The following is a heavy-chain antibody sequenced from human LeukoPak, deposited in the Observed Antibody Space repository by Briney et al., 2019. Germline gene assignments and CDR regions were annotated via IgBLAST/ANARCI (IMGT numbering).Heavy chain of an antibody. V-gene: IGHV3-30*02. D-gene: IGHD4-17*01. CDR3: ARVYDGDRGDY. Sequence: GGSLRLSCAASGFTFSSYGMHWVRQAPGKGLEWVAFIRYDGSNKYYADSVKGRFTISRDNSKNTLYLQMNSLRAEDTAVYYCARVYDGDRGDYWGQGTLVTVSS. CDR2: IRYDGSNK. CDR1: GFTFSSYG. J-gene: IGHJ4*02.